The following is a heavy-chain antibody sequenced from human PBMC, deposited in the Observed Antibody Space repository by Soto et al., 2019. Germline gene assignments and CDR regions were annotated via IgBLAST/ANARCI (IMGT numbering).Heavy chain of an antibody. CDR1: GFTFSSYA. J-gene: IGHJ4*02. D-gene: IGHD3-22*01. Sequence: GGSLRLSCAASGFTFSSYAMSWVRQAPGKGLEWVSAISGSGGSTYYADSVKGRFTISRDNSKNTLYLQMNSLRAEDTAVYYCAKRDTYYYDSSGYAFEYWGQGTLVTVSS. V-gene: IGHV3-23*01. CDR2: ISGSGGST. CDR3: AKRDTYYYDSSGYAFEY.